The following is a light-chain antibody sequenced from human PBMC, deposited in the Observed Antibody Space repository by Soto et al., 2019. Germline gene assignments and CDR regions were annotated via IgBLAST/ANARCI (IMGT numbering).Light chain of an antibody. CDR2: GAS. Sequence: EIVLTQSPGTLSLSPGERATLSCRASQSITSSYLAWYQQKPGQAPRLLIYGASSRATGIPDRFSGSGSGADFSLTISRLEPEDFAVYYCHQYDSAPGLFTFGPGTKVDVK. CDR1: QSITSSY. CDR3: HQYDSAPGLFT. J-gene: IGKJ3*01. V-gene: IGKV3-20*01.